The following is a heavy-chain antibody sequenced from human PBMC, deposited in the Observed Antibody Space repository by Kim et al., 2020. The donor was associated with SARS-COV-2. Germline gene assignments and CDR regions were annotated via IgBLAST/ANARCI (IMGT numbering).Heavy chain of an antibody. CDR2: ISASGATQ. V-gene: IGHV3-23*01. CDR1: GFTFSSYA. D-gene: IGHD6-19*01. Sequence: GGSLRLSCAASGFTFSSYAMSWVRQAPGKGLEWVSAISASGATQYYAASVKGRFTISRDNSKNTLYRQVTSLRAEDTALYYCAKDFTGAVARAFDIWGQGTMVTVSS. J-gene: IGHJ3*02. CDR3: AKDFTGAVARAFDI.